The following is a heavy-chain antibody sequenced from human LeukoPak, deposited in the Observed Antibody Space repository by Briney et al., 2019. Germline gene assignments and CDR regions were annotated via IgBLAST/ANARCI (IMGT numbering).Heavy chain of an antibody. Sequence: GGSLRLSCAASGFTFSSYSMNWVRQAPGKGLEWVSYISSSSSTIYYAVSVKGRFAISRDNAKNSLYLQMNSLRAEDTAVYYCARDRGIAAAGTGYWGQGTLVTVSS. D-gene: IGHD6-13*01. J-gene: IGHJ4*02. CDR2: ISSSSSTI. CDR3: ARDRGIAAAGTGY. V-gene: IGHV3-48*01. CDR1: GFTFSSYS.